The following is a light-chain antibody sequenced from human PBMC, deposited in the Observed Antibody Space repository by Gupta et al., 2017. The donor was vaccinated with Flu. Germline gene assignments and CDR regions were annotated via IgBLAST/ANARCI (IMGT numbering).Light chain of an antibody. V-gene: IGKV2-40*01. Sequence: IVMTQTPLSLHVAPGEPASISCRSSQSLWDSGDGDTHFGCYLQKPGQSPQLLMYAGSYPASAVPDRFSGSGSVTDFTLMISMVEVEHVGVYYCVQRLEFASTFGPETKLRI. CDR3: VQRLEFAST. J-gene: IGKJ2*01. CDR1: QSLWDSGDGDTH. CDR2: AGS.